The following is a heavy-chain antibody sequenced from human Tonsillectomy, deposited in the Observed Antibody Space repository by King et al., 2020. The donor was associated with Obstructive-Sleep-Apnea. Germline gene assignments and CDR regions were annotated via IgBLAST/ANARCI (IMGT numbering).Heavy chain of an antibody. CDR3: ARPIFGVGYYYYGMDV. CDR1: GFTFSSYS. D-gene: IGHD3-3*01. Sequence: VQLVESGGDLVQPGGSLRLSCAASGFTFSSYSMHWVRQAPGKGLEWVSYISSGSTTIYYADSVKGRVTISRDDAKNSLYLQMNSLRAEDTAVYYCARPIFGVGYYYYGMDVWGQGTTVTVSS. CDR2: ISSGSTTI. V-gene: IGHV3-48*04. J-gene: IGHJ6*02.